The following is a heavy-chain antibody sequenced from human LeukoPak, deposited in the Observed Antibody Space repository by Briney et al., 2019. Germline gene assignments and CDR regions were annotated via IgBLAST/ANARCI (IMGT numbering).Heavy chain of an antibody. J-gene: IGHJ4*02. D-gene: IGHD6-19*01. CDR3: ARDSYSSGWSESGLTGDY. CDR1: GYTFTSYG. V-gene: IGHV1-18*01. CDR2: ICAYNGNT. Sequence: GASVKVSCKASGYTFTSYGISWVRQAPGQGLEWMGWICAYNGNTNYSQKLQGRVTITTDTSTSTAYMELRSLRSDDTAVYYCARDSYSSGWSESGLTGDYWGQGTLVTVSS.